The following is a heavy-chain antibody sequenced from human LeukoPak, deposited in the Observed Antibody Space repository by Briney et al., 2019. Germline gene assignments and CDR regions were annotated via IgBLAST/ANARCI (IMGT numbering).Heavy chain of an antibody. CDR2: INPNSGGT. CDR1: GYTFTGYY. J-gene: IGHJ4*02. V-gene: IGHV1-2*02. CDR3: AREKVYYDSSGPGY. Sequence: ASVKVSCKASGYTFTGYYMHWVRRAPGQGLEWMGWINPNSGGTNYAQKFQGRVTMTRDTSISTAYMELSRLRSDDTAVYYCAREKVYYDSSGPGYWGQGTLVTVSS. D-gene: IGHD3-22*01.